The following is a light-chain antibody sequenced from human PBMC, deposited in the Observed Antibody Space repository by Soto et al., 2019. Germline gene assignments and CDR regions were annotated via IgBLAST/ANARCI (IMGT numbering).Light chain of an antibody. Sequence: IQLTQSPSSLSASIGERVTITCRASQDISSYLAWYRQKAGKAPELLIEAASTLQSRVPSRFSGSGSGTDFALTISSLQPEDFATYYCQQLKKYPLSFGGGTKVDIK. CDR2: AAS. CDR1: QDISSY. V-gene: IGKV1-9*01. J-gene: IGKJ4*01. CDR3: QQLKKYPLS.